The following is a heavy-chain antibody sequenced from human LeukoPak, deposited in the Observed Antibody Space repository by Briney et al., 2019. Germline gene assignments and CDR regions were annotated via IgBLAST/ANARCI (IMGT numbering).Heavy chain of an antibody. CDR1: GGSISSSCYY. Sequence: PSETLSLTCTVSGGSISSSCYYWGWIRQPPGKGLEWIGSIYYSGSTYYNPSLKSRVTISVDTSKNQFSLKLTSVTAADTAVYYCARAPGTTFDYWGHGNMVTVSS. D-gene: IGHD4-17*01. CDR3: ARAPGTTFDY. CDR2: IYYSGST. J-gene: IGHJ4*01. V-gene: IGHV4-39*01.